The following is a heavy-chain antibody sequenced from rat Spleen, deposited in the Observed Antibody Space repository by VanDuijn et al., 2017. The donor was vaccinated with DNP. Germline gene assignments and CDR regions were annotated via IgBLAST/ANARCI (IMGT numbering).Heavy chain of an antibody. J-gene: IGHJ4*01. Sequence: EVQLVESGGGLIQPGRSLKLSCAASGFTFSAFSMAWVRQASTKGLEWVASIGSGGRDSYYRDSVKGRFIISRDNARNTLYLQMNSLRSEDTATYYCATGYRDSYMDAWGQGTSVTVSS. CDR2: IGSGGRDS. CDR1: GFTFSAFS. D-gene: IGHD1-11*01. V-gene: IGHV5-25*01. CDR3: ATGYRDSYMDA.